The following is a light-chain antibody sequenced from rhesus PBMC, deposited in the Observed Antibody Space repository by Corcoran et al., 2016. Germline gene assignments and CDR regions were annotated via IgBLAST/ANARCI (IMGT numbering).Light chain of an antibody. V-gene: IGKV1-28*03. CDR2: ATS. Sequence: DIQMTQSPSSLSASVGDTVTITCRASQDISDYLNWFQQRPGQAPKLLIYATSNLESGVPSRFSGSGSGTAFTLPISSLQPECFAVYYCLQHNTFPLTFGGGTRVELK. CDR1: QDISDY. CDR3: LQHNTFPLT. J-gene: IGKJ4*01.